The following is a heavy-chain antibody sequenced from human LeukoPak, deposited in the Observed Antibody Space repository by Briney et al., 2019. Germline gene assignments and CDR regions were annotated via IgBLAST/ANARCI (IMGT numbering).Heavy chain of an antibody. V-gene: IGHV3-49*03. D-gene: IGHD3-22*01. Sequence: GRSLRLSCTASGFTFGDYGMSWFRQAPGKGLEWVSFIRSKAYGGTTEYAASVKGRFTISRDDSKGVAYLQMNSLKTEDTAVYYCTRAYSDSGQPRGFDPWGQGTLVTVSS. CDR1: GFTFGDYG. J-gene: IGHJ5*02. CDR3: TRAYSDSGQPRGFDP. CDR2: IRSKAYGGTT.